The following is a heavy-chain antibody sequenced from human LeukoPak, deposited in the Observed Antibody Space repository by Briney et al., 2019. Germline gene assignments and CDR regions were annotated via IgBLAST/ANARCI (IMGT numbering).Heavy chain of an antibody. D-gene: IGHD2-21*01. CDR1: GFTFSSYG. V-gene: IGHV3-30*18. J-gene: IGHJ2*01. CDR3: AKWLGGEDFDL. CDR2: ISYDGSNK. Sequence: PGGSLRLSCAASGFTFSSYGMHWVRQAPGKGLEWVAVISYDGSNKYYADSVKGRFTISRDNSKNTLCLQMNSLRAEDTAVYYCAKWLGGEDFDLWGRGTLVTVSS.